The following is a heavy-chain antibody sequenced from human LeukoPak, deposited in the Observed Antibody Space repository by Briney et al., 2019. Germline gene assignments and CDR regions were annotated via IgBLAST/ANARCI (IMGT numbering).Heavy chain of an antibody. CDR1: GFTFSSYA. CDR2: ISSNGGST. Sequence: PGGSLRLSCTASGFTFSSYAIHWVRQAPGKGLEYVSSISSNGGSTHYANSVKGRFTISRDNSKNTLYLQMGSLRAEDMAVYYCAREGWGFDYWGQGTLVTVSS. D-gene: IGHD7-27*01. J-gene: IGHJ4*02. CDR3: AREGWGFDY. V-gene: IGHV3-64*01.